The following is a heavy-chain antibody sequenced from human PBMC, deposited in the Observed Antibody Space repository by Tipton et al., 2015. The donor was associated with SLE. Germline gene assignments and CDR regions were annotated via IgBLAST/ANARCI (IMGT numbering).Heavy chain of an antibody. CDR2: IYDSGST. D-gene: IGHD6-19*01. CDR3: ARYRGGQWPGDFEQ. V-gene: IGHV4-61*08. J-gene: IGHJ4*02. Sequence: TLSLTCTVSGDSVSSGGYFWSWIRQSPGKGLEWIGDIYDSGSTNYSPSLRRRVTISVDTSKSQFSLKLDSVTPADTAEYYCARYRGGQWPGDFEQWCQGTLGTVSS. CDR1: GDSVSSGGYF.